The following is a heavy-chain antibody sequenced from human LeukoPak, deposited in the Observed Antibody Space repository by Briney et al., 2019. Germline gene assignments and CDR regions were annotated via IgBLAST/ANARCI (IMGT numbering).Heavy chain of an antibody. Sequence: SQTLSLTCAVSGGSISSGGYSWSWIRQPPGKGLEWIGYIYHGGSTYYNPSLKSRVTISVDRSKNQFSLKLSSVTAADTAAYYCARGSGGYFDLWGRGTLVTVSS. V-gene: IGHV4-30-2*01. CDR1: GGSISSGGYS. D-gene: IGHD1-26*01. CDR2: IYHGGST. CDR3: ARGSGGYFDL. J-gene: IGHJ2*01.